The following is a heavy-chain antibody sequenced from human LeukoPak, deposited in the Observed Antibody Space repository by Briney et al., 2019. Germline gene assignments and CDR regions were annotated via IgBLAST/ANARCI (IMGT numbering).Heavy chain of an antibody. CDR1: GFTFSDYY. V-gene: IGHV3-11*01. CDR3: ARAVSADTAMVYFDY. CDR2: ISNSGSII. J-gene: IGHJ4*02. Sequence: GGSLRLSCAASGFTFSDYYMFWIRQAPGKGLEWFSYISNSGSIIYYADSVKGRFTVSRDNAKDSLYLQMNSLRAEDTAVYYCARAVSADTAMVYFDYWGQGTLVTVSS. D-gene: IGHD5-18*01.